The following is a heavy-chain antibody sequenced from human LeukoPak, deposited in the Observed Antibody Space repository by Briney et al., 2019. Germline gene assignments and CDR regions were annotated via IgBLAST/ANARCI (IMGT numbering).Heavy chain of an antibody. CDR1: GYTFTSYG. CDR2: ISAYNGNT. V-gene: IGHV1-18*01. D-gene: IGHD3-9*01. CDR3: ARDLSDILTVWFDP. Sequence: ASVKVSCKASGYTFTSYGISGVRQAPGQGLEWMGWISAYNGNTNYAQKLQGRVTMTTDTSTSTAYMELRSLRSDDTAVYYCARDLSDILTVWFDPWGQGTLVTVSS. J-gene: IGHJ5*02.